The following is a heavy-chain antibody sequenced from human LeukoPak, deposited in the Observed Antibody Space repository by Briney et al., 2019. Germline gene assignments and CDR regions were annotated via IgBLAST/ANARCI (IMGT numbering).Heavy chain of an antibody. CDR1: GYTFTSYG. CDR2: ISAYNGNT. CDR3: ASGLRGYCTNGVCYSSVFDY. J-gene: IGHJ4*02. Sequence: ASVKVSCKASGYTFTSYGISWVRQAPGQGPEWMGWISAYNGNTNYAQKLQGRVTMTTDTSTSTAYMELRSLRSDDTAVYYCASGLRGYCTNGVCYSSVFDYWGQGTLVTVSS. D-gene: IGHD2-8*01. V-gene: IGHV1-18*01.